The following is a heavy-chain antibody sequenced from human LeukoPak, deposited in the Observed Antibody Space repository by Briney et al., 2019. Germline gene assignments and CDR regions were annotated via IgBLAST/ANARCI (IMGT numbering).Heavy chain of an antibody. J-gene: IGHJ6*03. V-gene: IGHV3-66*01. CDR3: ARDVIEMVTIPYYYYMDV. CDR1: GFTVSSNY. Sequence: GGSLRLSCAASGFTVSSNYMSWVRQAPGKGLEWVSVIYSGGSTYYADSVKGRFTISRDNSKNTLYLQMNSLRAEDTAVYYCARDVIEMVTIPYYYYMDVWGKGTTVTISS. D-gene: IGHD5-24*01. CDR2: IYSGGST.